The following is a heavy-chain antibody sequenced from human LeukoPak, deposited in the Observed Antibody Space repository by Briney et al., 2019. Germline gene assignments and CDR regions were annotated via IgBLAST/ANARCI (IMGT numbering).Heavy chain of an antibody. Sequence: GASVKVSCKASGYTFTSYYMHWVRQAPGQGLEWMGIINPSGGSTSYAQKFQGRVTMTRDTSTSTVYMELSSLRSEDTAVYYCASAHAGYSYGSPYFDYWGQGTLVTVSS. V-gene: IGHV1-46*01. J-gene: IGHJ4*02. CDR3: ASAHAGYSYGSPYFDY. CDR2: INPSGGST. CDR1: GYTFTSYY. D-gene: IGHD5-18*01.